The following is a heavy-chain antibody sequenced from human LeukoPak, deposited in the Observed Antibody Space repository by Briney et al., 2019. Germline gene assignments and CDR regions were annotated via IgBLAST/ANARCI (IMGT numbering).Heavy chain of an antibody. Sequence: PSETLSLTCAVYGGSFSGYYWSWVRQPPGKGLEWIGEINHSGSTNYNPSLTSRGTISVDTSKNQFSLKLSSVTAADTAVYYCARPLVRQANWFDPWGQGTLVTVSS. CDR2: INHSGST. CDR3: ARPLVRQANWFDP. CDR1: GGSFSGYY. J-gene: IGHJ5*02. V-gene: IGHV4-34*01. D-gene: IGHD6-13*01.